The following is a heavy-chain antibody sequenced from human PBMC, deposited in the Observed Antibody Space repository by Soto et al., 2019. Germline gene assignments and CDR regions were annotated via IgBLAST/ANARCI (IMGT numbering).Heavy chain of an antibody. CDR2: ISISGGST. CDR3: ARAGEDVLQFLEPIAY. J-gene: IGHJ4*02. CDR1: GFTFNNFP. Sequence: PGGSLRLSCAASGFTFNNFPMSWVRQAPGKGLEWVSAISISGGSTYYADSVKGRFTISRDNSKNTLYLQMNSLRAEDTAVYYCARAGEDVLQFLEPIAYSGQRTLVTVSS. D-gene: IGHD3-3*01. V-gene: IGHV3-23*01.